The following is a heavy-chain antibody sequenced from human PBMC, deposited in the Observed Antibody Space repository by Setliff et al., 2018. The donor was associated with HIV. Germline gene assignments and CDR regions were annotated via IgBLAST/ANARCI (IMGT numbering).Heavy chain of an antibody. CDR2: ISAYNGNT. J-gene: IGHJ6*02. V-gene: IGHV1-18*01. CDR3: ARDPKRYYDILTGYPSYYGMDV. D-gene: IGHD3-9*01. CDR1: GYTFTSYG. Sequence: GASVKVSCKASGYTFTSYGISWVRQAPGQGLERMGWISAYNGNTNYAQKLQGRVTMTTDTSTSTAYMELRSLRSDDTAVYYCARDPKRYYDILTGYPSYYGMDVWGQGTTVTVSS.